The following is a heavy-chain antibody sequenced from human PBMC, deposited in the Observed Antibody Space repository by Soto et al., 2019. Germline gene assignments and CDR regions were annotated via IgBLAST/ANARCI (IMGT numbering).Heavy chain of an antibody. V-gene: IGHV1-46*03. CDR2: INPSGGGT. D-gene: IGHD2-15*01. J-gene: IGHJ3*02. Sequence: EASVKVSCKASGYTCTSFYMHWVRQAPGQGLEWMGFINPSGGGTTYAQKFQGRVSMTRDTSTSTVYMELNSLRSEDTAVYYCARDRLVDLVAFDIWGQGTMVTVSS. CDR3: ARDRLVDLVAFDI. CDR1: GYTCTSFY.